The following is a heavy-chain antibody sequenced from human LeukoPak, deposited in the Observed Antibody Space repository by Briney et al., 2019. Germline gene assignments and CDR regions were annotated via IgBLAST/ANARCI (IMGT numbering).Heavy chain of an antibody. Sequence: PSETLSLTCAVYGGSFSGYYWSWIRQPPGKGLEWIGEINHSGSTNYNPSLKSRVTISVDTSKNQFSLKLSSVTAADTAVYYCARLALLWFGDLSFDYWGQGTLVTVSS. CDR2: INHSGST. CDR3: ARLALLWFGDLSFDY. J-gene: IGHJ4*02. D-gene: IGHD3-10*01. V-gene: IGHV4-34*01. CDR1: GGSFSGYY.